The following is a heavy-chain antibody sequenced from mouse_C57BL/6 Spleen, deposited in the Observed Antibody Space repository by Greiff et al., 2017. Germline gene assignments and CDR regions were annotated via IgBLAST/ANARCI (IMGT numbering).Heavy chain of an antibody. Sequence: VKLKQPGAELVRPGSSVKLSCKASGYTFTSYWMHWVKQRPIQGLEWIGNIDPSDSETHYNQKFKDKATLTVDKSSSTAYMQLSSLTSEDSAVYYCASGRTGTSDYAMDYWGQGTSVTVSS. V-gene: IGHV1-52*01. CDR1: GYTFTSYW. J-gene: IGHJ4*01. CDR3: ASGRTGTSDYAMDY. CDR2: IDPSDSET. D-gene: IGHD4-1*01.